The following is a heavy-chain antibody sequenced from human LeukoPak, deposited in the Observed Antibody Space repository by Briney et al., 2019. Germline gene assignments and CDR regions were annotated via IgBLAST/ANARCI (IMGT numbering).Heavy chain of an antibody. V-gene: IGHV4-4*09. J-gene: IGHJ4*02. CDR1: GYSISSYY. CDR3: ARLTRLSTSPDRYYLDY. Sequence: SETLSLTCTVSGYSISSYYWSWIRQPPGKGLEWIWYIYTSGGTNYIPSLKGRVTISIDTSKNQFSLKLSSVTTADSAVYYCARLTRLSTSPDRYYLDYWGQGTLVTVSS. CDR2: IYTSGGT. D-gene: IGHD6-6*01.